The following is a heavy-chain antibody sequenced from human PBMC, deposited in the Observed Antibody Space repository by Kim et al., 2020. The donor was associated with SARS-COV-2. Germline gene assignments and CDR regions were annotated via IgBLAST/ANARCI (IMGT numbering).Heavy chain of an antibody. CDR1: GFTFSDYY. Sequence: GGSLRLSCAASGFTFSDYYMSWIRQAPGKGLEWVSYISSSSSYTNYADSVKGRFTISRDNAKNSLYLQMNSLRAEDTAVYYCARHTVTLQFWFDPWGQGTLVTVSS. CDR2: ISSSSSYT. J-gene: IGHJ5*02. D-gene: IGHD4-17*01. CDR3: ARHTVTLQFWFDP. V-gene: IGHV3-11*06.